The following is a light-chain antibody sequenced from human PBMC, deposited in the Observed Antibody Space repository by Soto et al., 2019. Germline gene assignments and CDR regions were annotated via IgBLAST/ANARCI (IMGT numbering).Light chain of an antibody. Sequence: DIQLTQSPSFLSASVGDRVTITCRASQGISGSLAWYQQKQGKAPKLLIYAASTLQTGVPSRFSGSGSGTEFTLTISSLQPEDFATYYSQQLNSYSWTFGQGTKVEIK. CDR2: AAS. J-gene: IGKJ1*01. CDR1: QGISGS. V-gene: IGKV1-9*01. CDR3: QQLNSYSWT.